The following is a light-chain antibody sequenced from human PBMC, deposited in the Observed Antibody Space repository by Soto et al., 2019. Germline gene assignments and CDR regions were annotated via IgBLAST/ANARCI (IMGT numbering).Light chain of an antibody. CDR2: DAS. V-gene: IGKV3-15*01. CDR1: QFIGSN. J-gene: IGKJ4*01. Sequence: MTQSPVTLSVSPGERATLSCRASQFIGSNLAWYQQKPAQPPRLLIYDASTRDTGIPARFSGSGSGTEFTLTISSLQSEDFAVYYCQQYNNWPPLTFGGGTKVDIK. CDR3: QQYNNWPPLT.